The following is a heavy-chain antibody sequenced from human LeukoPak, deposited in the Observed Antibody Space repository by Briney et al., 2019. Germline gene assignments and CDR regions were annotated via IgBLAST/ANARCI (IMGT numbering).Heavy chain of an antibody. D-gene: IGHD1-26*01. Sequence: GGSLRLSCAASGFTFTTYAMSWVRQAPGKGLEWVSAITNSGGSTFYADSVKGRFTISRDNSKNTLYLQMNSLRAEDTAVYYGAKRSTVSGSYYYFDYWGQGTLVTVSS. J-gene: IGHJ4*02. V-gene: IGHV3-23*01. CDR1: GFTFTTYA. CDR3: AKRSTVSGSYYYFDY. CDR2: ITNSGGST.